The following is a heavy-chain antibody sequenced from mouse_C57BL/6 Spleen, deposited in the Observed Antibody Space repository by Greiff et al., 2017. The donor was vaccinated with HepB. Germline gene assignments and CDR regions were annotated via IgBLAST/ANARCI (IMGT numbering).Heavy chain of an antibody. CDR3: ARGYYGSSYAMDY. D-gene: IGHD1-1*01. J-gene: IGHJ4*01. Sequence: QVHVKQSGAELVKPGASVKMSCKASGYTFTSYWITWVKQRPGQGLEWIGDIYPGSGSTNYNEKFKSKATLTVDTSSSTAYMQLSSLTSEDSAVYYCARGYYGSSYAMDYWGQGTSVTVSS. CDR2: IYPGSGST. V-gene: IGHV1-55*01. CDR1: GYTFTSYW.